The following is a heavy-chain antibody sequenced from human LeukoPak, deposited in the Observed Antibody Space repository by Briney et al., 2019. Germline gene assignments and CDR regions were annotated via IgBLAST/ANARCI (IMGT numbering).Heavy chain of an antibody. J-gene: IGHJ4*02. Sequence: PSETPSPTLAVPGGSFSGYYWSWIRHPPRKGLGWNWGNNHNGSTNYNPSLESRVTISVDTSKNQFSLKLSSVTAADTAVYYCARGPYRYYYDSSGYFYFFDYWGQGTLVTVSS. D-gene: IGHD3-22*01. CDR3: ARGPYRYYYDSSGYFYFFDY. CDR1: GGSFSGYY. V-gene: IGHV4-34*01. CDR2: NNHNGST.